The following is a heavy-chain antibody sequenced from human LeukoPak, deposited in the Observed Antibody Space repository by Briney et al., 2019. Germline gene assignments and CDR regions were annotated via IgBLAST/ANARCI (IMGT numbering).Heavy chain of an antibody. CDR1: GFTFSSYS. J-gene: IGHJ4*02. CDR2: ISSSSITI. V-gene: IGHV3-48*04. D-gene: IGHD2-15*01. CDR3: ARSGYCSGGSCYSFDY. Sequence: PGGSLRLSCAASGFTFSSYSLNWVRQAPGKGLEWVSFISSSSITIYYADSVKGRFTISRDNAEKSLYLQMNSLRAEDTAVYYCARSGYCSGGSCYSFDYWGQGTLVTVSS.